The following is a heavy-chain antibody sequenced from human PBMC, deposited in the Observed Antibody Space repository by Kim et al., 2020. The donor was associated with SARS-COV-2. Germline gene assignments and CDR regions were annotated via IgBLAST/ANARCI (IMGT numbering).Heavy chain of an antibody. CDR1: GFTFSNAW. CDR2: IKSKTDGGTT. Sequence: GGSLRLSCAASGFTFSNAWMSWVRQAPGKGLEWVGRIKSKTDGGTTDYAAPVKGRFTISRDDSKNTLYLQMNSLKTEDTAVYYCTTDFGVVPAAIGYWGQGTLVTVSS. J-gene: IGHJ4*02. D-gene: IGHD2-2*01. V-gene: IGHV3-15*01. CDR3: TTDFGVVPAAIGY.